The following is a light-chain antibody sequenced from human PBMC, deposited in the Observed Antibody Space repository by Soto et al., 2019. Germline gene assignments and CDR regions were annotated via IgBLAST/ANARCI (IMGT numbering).Light chain of an antibody. V-gene: IGKV1-5*03. CDR2: KAS. CDR3: QQYHIYSGT. CDR1: QTIDSW. Sequence: DILMTQSPSTLSASVGDRVTITCRASQTIDSWLAWYQQRPGKPPNLLIYKASTLASGVPSRFSGSGSGTEFTLTIISLQPDDFATYYCQQYHIYSGTFGQGTKVEIK. J-gene: IGKJ1*01.